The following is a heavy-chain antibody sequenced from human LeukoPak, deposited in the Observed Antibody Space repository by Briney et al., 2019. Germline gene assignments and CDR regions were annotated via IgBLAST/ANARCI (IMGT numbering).Heavy chain of an antibody. CDR3: ARGQIGVLGYCSSTSCYSAGQFDY. D-gene: IGHD2-2*01. CDR2: IYDSGST. J-gene: IGHJ4*02. V-gene: IGHV4-39*01. CDR1: GGSIRSSYYY. Sequence: SETLSLTCTVSGGSIRSSYYYWGWVRQPPGKGLEWIGSIYDSGSTYYNPSLKSRVTISVDTSKNQFSLKLNSVTAADTAVYYCARGQIGVLGYCSSTSCYSAGQFDYWGQGTLVTVSS.